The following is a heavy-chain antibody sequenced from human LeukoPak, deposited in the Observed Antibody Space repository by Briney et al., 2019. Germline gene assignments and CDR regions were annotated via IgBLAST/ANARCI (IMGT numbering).Heavy chain of an antibody. J-gene: IGHJ4*02. CDR3: AATTDSSSWYEVLWYFDY. CDR1: GGTFSSHA. Sequence: ASVKVSCKASGGTFSSHAISWVRQAPGQGLEWMGRIIPIFGTANYAQKFQGRVTITTDESTSTAYMELSSLRSEDTAVYYCAATTDSSSWYEVLWYFDYWGQGTLVTVSS. D-gene: IGHD6-13*01. V-gene: IGHV1-69*05. CDR2: IIPIFGTA.